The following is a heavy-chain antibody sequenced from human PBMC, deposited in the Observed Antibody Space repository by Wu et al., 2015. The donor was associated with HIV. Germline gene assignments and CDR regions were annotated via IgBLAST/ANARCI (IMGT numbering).Heavy chain of an antibody. CDR2: IKPSGGST. CDR1: GYTFTRYY. Sequence: QVQLVQSGAEVKKPGASVKVSCKASGYTFTRYYMHWVRQAPGQGLEWMGIIKPSGGSTAYAQKFQGRVTMTRDTSTYTVYMELSSLRSEDTAVYYCASQDIVVVPAAREYFQHWGQGTLVTVSS. CDR3: ASQDIVVVPAAREYFQH. D-gene: IGHD2-2*01. J-gene: IGHJ1*01. V-gene: IGHV1-46*01.